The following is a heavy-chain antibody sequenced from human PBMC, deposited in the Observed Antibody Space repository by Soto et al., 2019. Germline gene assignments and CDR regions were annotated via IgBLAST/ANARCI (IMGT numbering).Heavy chain of an antibody. V-gene: IGHV3-23*01. D-gene: IGHD4-4*01. CDR3: ARVASDYINSSDH. J-gene: IGHJ4*02. CDR1: GFIFNAYA. Sequence: EVQLLESGGGLLQPGGSLRLSCAASGFIFNAYAMTWVRQAPGKGLEWVSALGGSGGNTYYAASVKGRFTISRDNSKDTVDLEINRLRVDDTAVYFCARVASDYINSSDHWGQGILVTVSS. CDR2: LGGSGGNT.